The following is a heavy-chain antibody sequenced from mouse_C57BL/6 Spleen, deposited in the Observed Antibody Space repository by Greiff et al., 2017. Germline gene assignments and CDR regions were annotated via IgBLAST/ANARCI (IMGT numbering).Heavy chain of an antibody. V-gene: IGHV1-81*01. CDR2: IYPRSGNT. D-gene: IGHD2-4*01. Sequence: QVQLKESGAELARPGASVKLSCKASGYTFTSYGISWVKQRTGQGLEWIGEIYPRSGNTYYNEKFKGKATLTADKSSSTAYMELRSLTSEDSAVYFCARRDYDYIYAMDYWGQGTSVTVSS. CDR3: ARRDYDYIYAMDY. J-gene: IGHJ4*01. CDR1: GYTFTSYG.